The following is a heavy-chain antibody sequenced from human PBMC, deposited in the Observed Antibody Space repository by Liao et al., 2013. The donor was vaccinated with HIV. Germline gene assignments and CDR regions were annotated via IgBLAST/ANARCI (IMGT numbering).Heavy chain of an antibody. CDR2: VSYSGSS. Sequence: QVQLQESGPGLVRPSETLSLTCSVSGGSIRSDNWNWIRQPAGKGLEWIGRVSYSGSSSYNPSLKSRVTMSVDTTRNRFSLNLNSVTPADTAVYYCARGGSFCDFWGQGTPVIVSS. CDR1: GGSIRSDN. J-gene: IGHJ4*02. CDR3: ARGGSFCDF. D-gene: IGHD5-12*01. V-gene: IGHV4-4*07.